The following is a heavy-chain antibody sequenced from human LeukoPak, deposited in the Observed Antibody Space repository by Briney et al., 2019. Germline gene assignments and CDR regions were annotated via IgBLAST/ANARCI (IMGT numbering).Heavy chain of an antibody. Sequence: SETLSLTCTVSGGSTSSYYWSWIRQPPGKGLEWIGYIYYSGSTNYNPSLKSRVTISVDTSKNQFSLKLSSVTAADTAVYYCARHPLDSSGWYPWDYWGQGTLVTVSS. D-gene: IGHD6-19*01. V-gene: IGHV4-59*08. J-gene: IGHJ4*02. CDR3: ARHPLDSSGWYPWDY. CDR1: GGSTSSYY. CDR2: IYYSGST.